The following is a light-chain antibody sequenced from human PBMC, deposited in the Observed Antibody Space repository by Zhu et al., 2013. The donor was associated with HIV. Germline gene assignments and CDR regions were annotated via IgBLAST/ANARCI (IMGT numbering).Light chain of an antibody. V-gene: IGKV3-20*01. CDR2: DAS. CDR1: QFVGSSTF. CDR3: QQYGVSVT. J-gene: IGKJ4*01. Sequence: DIVLTQSPGTLSLSPGDTATLSCRASQFVGSSTFLAWYQQKRGQAPRLLIYDASTRATGIPDRFSGSGSGTNFTLTISRLEPEDFAVYYCQQYGVSVTFGGGTKVEIK.